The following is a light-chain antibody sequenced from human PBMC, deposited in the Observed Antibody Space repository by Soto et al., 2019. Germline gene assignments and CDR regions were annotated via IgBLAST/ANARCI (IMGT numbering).Light chain of an antibody. CDR1: SSNIGAGYD. J-gene: IGLJ1*01. CDR3: QSYDSSLSYV. V-gene: IGLV1-40*01. CDR2: VNT. Sequence: QSVLTQPPSVSGAPGQRVTISCTGSSSNIGAGYDVHWYQQLPGTAPKLLIYVNTNRPSGVPDRFSGSKSGTSASLAITGLQVENEVDYSCQSYDSSLSYVLGTGTKVTVL.